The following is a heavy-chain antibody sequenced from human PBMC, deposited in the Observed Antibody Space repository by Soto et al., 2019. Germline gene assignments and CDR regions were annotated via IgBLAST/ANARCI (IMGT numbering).Heavy chain of an antibody. J-gene: IGHJ5*02. CDR3: AKDSYGDSLGWFDP. Sequence: PGGSLRLSCAASGFSFRSYYMNWVRQAPGRGLEWVSSISPSSSFLNYADSVKGRFTISRDNAKSSVNLQMNSLRGEDTAVYYCAKDSYGDSLGWFDPWGQGTRVTVSS. CDR1: GFSFRSYY. CDR2: ISPSSSFL. V-gene: IGHV3-21*06. D-gene: IGHD4-17*01.